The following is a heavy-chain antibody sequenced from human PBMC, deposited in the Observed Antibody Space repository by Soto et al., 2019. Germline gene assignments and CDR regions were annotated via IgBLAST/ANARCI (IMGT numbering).Heavy chain of an antibody. D-gene: IGHD1-20*01. CDR2: IYYNGDT. CDR1: GGSVSSGNYF. Sequence: QLQLQESGPGLVKPAETLSLKCAVSGGSVSSGNYFWGWIRQPPGKGLEWIGNIYYNGDTYYSPXXXXXXXXXXXXXXXXXXXXXXXXXXXXXXXXXXAXRLXDNWNQGHAFDFWGQGTLVTVSS. CDR3: AXRLXDNWNQGHAFDF. V-gene: IGHV4-39*01. J-gene: IGHJ3*01.